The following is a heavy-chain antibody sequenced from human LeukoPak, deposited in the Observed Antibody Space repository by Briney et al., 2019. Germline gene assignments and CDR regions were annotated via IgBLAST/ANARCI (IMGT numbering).Heavy chain of an antibody. V-gene: IGHV4-34*01. J-gene: IGHJ6*02. CDR3: ARSGSGSHTYYYYGMDV. CDR2: INHSGST. Sequence: PSETLSLTCAVYGGSFSGYYWNWIRQPPGKGLEWIGEINHSGSTNCNPSLKSRVTISVDTSKNQFSLKLSSVAAADTAVYYCARSGSGSHTYYYYGMDVWGQGTTVTVSS. CDR1: GGSFSGYY. D-gene: IGHD3-10*01.